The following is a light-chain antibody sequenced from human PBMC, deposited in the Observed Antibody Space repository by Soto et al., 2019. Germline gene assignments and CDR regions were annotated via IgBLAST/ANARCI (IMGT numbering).Light chain of an antibody. CDR1: HSVSSY. CDR3: QQYGSTPLWT. J-gene: IGKJ1*01. V-gene: IGKV3-20*01. Sequence: TVLTQSPATLSLSPWDRATVSCRASHSVSSYLAGYQQRPGQAPRRLIYGASSRATGIPDRFSGSGSGTDVTRTISRREPEDFAVYYCQQYGSTPLWTFGQGAKVDI. CDR2: GAS.